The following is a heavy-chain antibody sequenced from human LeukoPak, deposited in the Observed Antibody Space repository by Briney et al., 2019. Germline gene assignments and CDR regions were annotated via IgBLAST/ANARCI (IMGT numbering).Heavy chain of an antibody. CDR3: AREPAYYDSSGYYWFDY. CDR2: IIPIFGTA. CDR1: GYSFSGHG. J-gene: IGHJ4*02. D-gene: IGHD3-22*01. V-gene: IGHV1-69*13. Sequence: WASVKVPCKASGYSFSGHGITWVRQAPGQGLEWMGGIIPIFGTANYAQKFQGRVTITADESTSTAYMELSSLRSEDTAVYYCAREPAYYDSSGYYWFDYWGQGTLVTVSS.